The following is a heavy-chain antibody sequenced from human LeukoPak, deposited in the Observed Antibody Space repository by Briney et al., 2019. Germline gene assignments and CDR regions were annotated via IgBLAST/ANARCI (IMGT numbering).Heavy chain of an antibody. V-gene: IGHV4-4*07. J-gene: IGHJ4*02. CDR2: THTSGTT. CDR3: ARLGDSSSSGIDY. Sequence: PSETLSLTCTVSGDSITNYYWNWIRQPAGKGLEWIGRTHTSGTTNHNPPLKSRVTMSVDTSMNQFSLKLSSVTAADTAVYYCARLGDSSSSGIDYWGQGTLVTVSS. D-gene: IGHD6-6*01. CDR1: GDSITNYY.